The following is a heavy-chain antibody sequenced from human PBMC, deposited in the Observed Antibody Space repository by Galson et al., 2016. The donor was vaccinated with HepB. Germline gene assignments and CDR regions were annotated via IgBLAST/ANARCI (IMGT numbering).Heavy chain of an antibody. CDR1: GLIVSANY. D-gene: IGHD3-10*01. CDR3: SRERPVGSYYGSGSYPNDY. V-gene: IGHV3-49*04. J-gene: IGHJ4*02. CDR2: IRSKSYGATT. Sequence: SLRLSCAASGLIVSANYLTWVRQAPGKGLEWVGFIRSKSYGATTEYAASVRGRFTISRDDSKSIAYLQMNSLKTEDTAVYYCSRERPVGSYYGSGSYPNDYCGQGTLVTVSS.